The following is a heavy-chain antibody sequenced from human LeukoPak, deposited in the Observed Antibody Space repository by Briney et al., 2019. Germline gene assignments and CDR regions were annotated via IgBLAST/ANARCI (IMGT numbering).Heavy chain of an antibody. CDR3: AKERDASSTVFDS. CDR2: ISGSGRGT. V-gene: IGHV3-23*01. J-gene: IGHJ4*02. D-gene: IGHD4-17*01. Sequence: GGSLTLSCAASGFTFSDYAMSWLRRAPGKGLQGVSSISGSGRGTYSADSVKGRFTVSRDNSRNTLYLQINSLRVEDTAVYYCAKERDASSTVFDSWGQGTLVTVSS. CDR1: GFTFSDYA.